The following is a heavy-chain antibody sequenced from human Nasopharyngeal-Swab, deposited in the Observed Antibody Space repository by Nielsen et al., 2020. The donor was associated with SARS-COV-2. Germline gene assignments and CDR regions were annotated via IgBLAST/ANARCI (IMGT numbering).Heavy chain of an antibody. CDR2: IYYSGST. D-gene: IGHD1-7*01. V-gene: IGHV4-59*12. J-gene: IGHJ5*02. CDR1: GGSISSYY. CDR3: ARGSITGTTGAWFDP. Sequence: SETLSLTCTVSGGSISSYYWSWIRQPPGKGLEWIGYIYYSGSTNYNPSLKSRVTMSVDTCKNQFSLKLSSVTAADTAVYYCARGSITGTTGAWFDPWGQGTLVTVSS.